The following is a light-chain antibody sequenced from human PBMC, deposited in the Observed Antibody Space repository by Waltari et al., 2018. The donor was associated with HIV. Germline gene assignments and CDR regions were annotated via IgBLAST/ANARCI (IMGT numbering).Light chain of an antibody. Sequence: QSVLTQPPSASGTAGQRVTISCSGSRSTIGDHFVYWFQQLPGTAPEPLIYRNDQRPSGVPDRFSGSKSGTSASLAISGLRSEDEADYYCAAWDDRLLWVFGGGTILTVL. CDR3: AAWDDRLLWV. CDR2: RND. V-gene: IGLV1-47*01. J-gene: IGLJ3*02. CDR1: RSTIGDHF.